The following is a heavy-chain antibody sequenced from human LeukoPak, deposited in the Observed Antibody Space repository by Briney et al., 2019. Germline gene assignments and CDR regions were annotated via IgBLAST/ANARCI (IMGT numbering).Heavy chain of an antibody. Sequence: SVKVSCKASGGTFSSYAISWVRQAPGQGLEWMGGIIPIFGTANYAQKFQERVTITRDMSTSTAYMELSSLRSEDTAVYYCARESSSGSYFADAFDIWGQGTMVTVSS. CDR3: ARESSSGSYFADAFDI. D-gene: IGHD1-26*01. CDR2: IIPIFGTA. CDR1: GGTFSSYA. V-gene: IGHV1-69*05. J-gene: IGHJ3*02.